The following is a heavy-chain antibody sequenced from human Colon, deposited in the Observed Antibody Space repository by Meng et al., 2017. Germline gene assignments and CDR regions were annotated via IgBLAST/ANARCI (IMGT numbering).Heavy chain of an antibody. V-gene: IGHV1-8*02. CDR3: ARRYCSSTSCSRKWFDP. CDR1: GETITSYE. Sequence: VALVMSGADVKTPGASVKVSCKHTGETITSYEFNWMRQATGQGLEWMGWMNPNSGNTGYAQKFQGRVTMTRHTSISTAYMELSSLRSEDTAVYYCARRYCSSTSCSRKWFDPWGQGTLVTVSS. J-gene: IGHJ5*02. D-gene: IGHD2-2*01. CDR2: MNPNSGNT.